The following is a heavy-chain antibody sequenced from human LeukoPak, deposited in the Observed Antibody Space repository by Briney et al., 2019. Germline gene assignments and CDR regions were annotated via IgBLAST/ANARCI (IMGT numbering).Heavy chain of an antibody. CDR1: GFTFSSYS. CDR2: ISSSSSYI. Sequence: GGSQRLSCAASGFTFSSYSMNWVRQAPGKGLEWVSSISSSSSYIYYADSVKGRFTISRDNAKNSLYLQMNSLRAEDTAVYYCARVLGVQESEYYFDYWGQGTLVTVSS. D-gene: IGHD6-19*01. J-gene: IGHJ4*02. V-gene: IGHV3-21*01. CDR3: ARVLGVQESEYYFDY.